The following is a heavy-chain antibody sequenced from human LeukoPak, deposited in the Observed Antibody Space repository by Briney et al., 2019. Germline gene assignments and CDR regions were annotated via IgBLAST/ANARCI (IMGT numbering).Heavy chain of an antibody. Sequence: ASVKVPCKVSGYTFTDYYMHWVQQAPGKGLEWMGLVDPEDGETIYAEKSQGRVTITADTSTDTAYMELSSLRSEDTAVYYCATGESYTTSFDYWGQGTLVTVSS. V-gene: IGHV1-69-2*01. J-gene: IGHJ4*02. CDR3: ATGESYTTSFDY. D-gene: IGHD1-1*01. CDR2: VDPEDGET. CDR1: GYTFTDYY.